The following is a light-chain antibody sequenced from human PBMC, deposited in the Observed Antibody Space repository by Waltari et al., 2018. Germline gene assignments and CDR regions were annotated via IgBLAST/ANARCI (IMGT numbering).Light chain of an antibody. CDR3: NSRDSSGTWGV. CDR2: GNN. V-gene: IGLV3-19*01. Sequence: SSELTQDPAVSVALGQTVRITCQGDSLRSYYASWYQQKPGQAPVLVIYGNNNRPSGIPDRFSGSSAGHPASLTITGAQAEEEADYYCNSRDSSGTWGVFGGGTKLTVL. CDR1: SLRSYY. J-gene: IGLJ3*02.